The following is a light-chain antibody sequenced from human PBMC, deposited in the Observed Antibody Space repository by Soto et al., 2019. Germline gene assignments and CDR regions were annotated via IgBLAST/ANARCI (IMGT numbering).Light chain of an antibody. CDR3: SAYTVSRTYV. CDR2: EGS. J-gene: IGLJ1*01. CDR1: SRDVGSYNL. V-gene: IGLV2-23*01. Sequence: QSALTQPASVSGSPGQSITMSCTGTSRDVGSYNLVSWYQQHPGKAPKLMIYEGSKRPSGVSNRFSGSKSGNTASLTISGLQGEDEADYYCSAYTVSRTYVFGTGTKVTVL.